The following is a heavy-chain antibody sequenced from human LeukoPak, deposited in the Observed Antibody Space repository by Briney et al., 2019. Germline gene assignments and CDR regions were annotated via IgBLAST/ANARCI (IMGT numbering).Heavy chain of an antibody. Sequence: ASVKVSCKASGYTFSNYYIHWVRQAPGQGLEWMGIIGGSTNYAQKFQGRVTMTRDTSTSTVYMELSSLRSEDTAVYYCARVRDGYNDAYDIWGQGTMVTVSS. CDR1: GYTFSNYY. CDR2: IGGST. CDR3: ARVRDGYNDAYDI. V-gene: IGHV1-46*01. D-gene: IGHD5-24*01. J-gene: IGHJ3*02.